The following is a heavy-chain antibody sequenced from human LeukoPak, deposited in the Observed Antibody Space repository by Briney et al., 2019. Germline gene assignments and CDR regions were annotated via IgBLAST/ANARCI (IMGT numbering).Heavy chain of an antibody. V-gene: IGHV4-30-2*01. Sequence: SQTLSLTCTVSGGSISSGGYYWSWIRQPPGKGLEWIGYIYHSGSTYYNPSLKSRVTISVDRSKNQFSLKLSSVTAADTAVYYCARVARYCSSTSCYKFDYWGQGTLVTVSS. CDR1: GGSISSGGYY. J-gene: IGHJ4*02. D-gene: IGHD2-2*02. CDR2: IYHSGST. CDR3: ARVARYCSSTSCYKFDY.